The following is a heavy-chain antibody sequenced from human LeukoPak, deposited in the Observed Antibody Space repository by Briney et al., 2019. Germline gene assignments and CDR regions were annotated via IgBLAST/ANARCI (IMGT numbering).Heavy chain of an antibody. V-gene: IGHV3-23*01. J-gene: IGHJ4*02. CDR1: GFTFSSYA. D-gene: IGHD2/OR15-2a*01. CDR2: ISGSGSST. Sequence: PGGSLRLSCAASGFTFSSYAMSWVRQAPGKGLEWVSAISGSGSSTYYADSVKGRFTISRDNSKNTLYLQMNSLRAEDTAVYYCAKSISPYFQAGVFDYWGQGTLVTVSS. CDR3: AKSISPYFQAGVFDY.